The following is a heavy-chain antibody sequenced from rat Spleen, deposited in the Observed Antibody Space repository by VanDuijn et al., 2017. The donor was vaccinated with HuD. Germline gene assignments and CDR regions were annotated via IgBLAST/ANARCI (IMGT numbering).Heavy chain of an antibody. CDR3: VTASTGSRTY. J-gene: IGHJ2*01. CDR1: GFTLSDHY. Sequence: EVQLVETGGGLVQPGRSLKLSCAASGFTLSDHYMAWVRQAPGQGLAWGSSITPDGGTPSYPDSVKGRFTISRDNAKSTLYLQMDSLRSEDTATYYCVTASTGSRTYWGQGVMVTVSS. CDR2: ITPDGGTP. V-gene: IGHV5-25*01. D-gene: IGHD5-1*01.